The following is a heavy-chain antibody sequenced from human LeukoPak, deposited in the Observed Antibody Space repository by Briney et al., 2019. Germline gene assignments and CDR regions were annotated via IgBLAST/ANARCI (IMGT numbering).Heavy chain of an antibody. V-gene: IGHV3-9*01. J-gene: IGHJ5*02. D-gene: IGHD5-12*01. Sequence: PGGSLRLSCAASGFTFDDYAMHWVRQAPGKGLEWVSGISWNSGSIGYADSVKGRFTISRDNAKNSLYLQMNSLRAEDTALYYCAKHISVAHSTKNNWFDPWGQGTLVTVSS. CDR1: GFTFDDYA. CDR3: AKHISVAHSTKNNWFDP. CDR2: ISWNSGSI.